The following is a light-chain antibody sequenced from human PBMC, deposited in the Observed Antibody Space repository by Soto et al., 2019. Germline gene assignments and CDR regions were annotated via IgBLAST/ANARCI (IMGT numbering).Light chain of an antibody. V-gene: IGKV2D-29*02. CDR1: RRRLHITGETF. CDR2: EVS. CDR3: MQSTQLPPT. J-gene: IGKJ5*01. Sequence: DIVMPQTQLCLSVAPGQPSSNSCQSKRRRLHITGETFLFWYLQKTGQSPQXLIYEVSTRVSGVPDRFSGSGSGTDFKLEISRVETDDVGIYYCMQSTQLPPTFGQGTRLEIK.